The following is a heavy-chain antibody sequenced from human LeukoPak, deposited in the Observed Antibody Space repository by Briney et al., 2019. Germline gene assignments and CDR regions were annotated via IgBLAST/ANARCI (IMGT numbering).Heavy chain of an antibody. D-gene: IGHD5-18*01. CDR3: ARLSIHSYGSYYFYYGLDV. V-gene: IGHV4-59*08. Sequence: SETLSFTCTVSGGSISSYYWSWIRQPPGKGLEWIGYIYYSGSTNYNPSLKSRVTISVDTSKNQFSLKLSSVTAADTAVYYCARLSIHSYGSYYFYYGLDVWGQGTTVTVSS. CDR2: IYYSGST. CDR1: GGSISSYY. J-gene: IGHJ6*02.